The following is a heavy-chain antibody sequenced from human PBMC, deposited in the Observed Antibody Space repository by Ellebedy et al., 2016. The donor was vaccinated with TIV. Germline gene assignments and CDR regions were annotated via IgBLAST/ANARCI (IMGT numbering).Heavy chain of an antibody. CDR2: IYYTGTT. CDR1: GYSISSGYY. D-gene: IGHD1-1*01. Sequence: SETLSLTCTVSGYSISSGYYWGWIRPPPGKGLEWIASIYYTGTTYYTPSLKSRVTISVDTSKNQFSLKLTSVTAPDTAVYYCARGPVLYNFDAFDIWGQGTVVTVSS. J-gene: IGHJ3*02. CDR3: ARGPVLYNFDAFDI. V-gene: IGHV4-38-2*02.